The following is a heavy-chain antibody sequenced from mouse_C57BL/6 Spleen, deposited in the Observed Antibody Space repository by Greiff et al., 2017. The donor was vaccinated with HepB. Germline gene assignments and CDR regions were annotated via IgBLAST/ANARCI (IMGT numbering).Heavy chain of an antibody. CDR1: GYTFTSYW. J-gene: IGHJ1*03. Sequence: VQLQQPGTELVKPGASVKLSCKASGYTFTSYWMHWVKQRPGQGLEWIGNINPSNGGTNYNEKFKSKATLTVDQSSSTAYMQHSSLTSEDSAVYYCARDDYSNYEYFDVWGRGTTVTVSS. D-gene: IGHD2-5*01. CDR2: INPSNGGT. CDR3: ARDDYSNYEYFDV. V-gene: IGHV1-53*01.